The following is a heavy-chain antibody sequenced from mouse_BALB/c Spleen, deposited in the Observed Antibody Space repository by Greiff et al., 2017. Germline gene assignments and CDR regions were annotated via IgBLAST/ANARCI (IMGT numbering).Heavy chain of an antibody. D-gene: IGHD1-1*01. CDR2: FHPYNDDT. V-gene: IGHV1-47*01. CDR3: ARGGYGSSPYAMDY. J-gene: IGHJ4*01. Sequence: QGQLQQSGAELVKPGASVKMSCKAFGYTFTTYPIEWMKQNHGKSLEWIGNFHPYNDDTKYNEKFKGKAKLTVEKSSSTVYLELSRLTSDDSAVYYCARGGYGSSPYAMDYWGQGTSVTVSS. CDR1: GYTFTTYP.